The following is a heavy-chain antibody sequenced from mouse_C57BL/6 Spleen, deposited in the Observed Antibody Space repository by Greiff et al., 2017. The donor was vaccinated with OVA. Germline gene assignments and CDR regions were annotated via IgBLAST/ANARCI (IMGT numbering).Heavy chain of an antibody. V-gene: IGHV1-53*01. CDR3: ASTYYRNDY. Sequence: QVHVKQPGTELVKPGASVKLSCKASGYTFTSYWMYWVKQRPGQGLEWIGNINPSNGGTNYNEKFKSKATLTVDKSSSPAYLQLSSLTSEDSAVYYGASTYYRNDYWGQGTTLTVSS. CDR2: INPSNGGT. D-gene: IGHD2-5*01. CDR1: GYTFTSYW. J-gene: IGHJ2*01.